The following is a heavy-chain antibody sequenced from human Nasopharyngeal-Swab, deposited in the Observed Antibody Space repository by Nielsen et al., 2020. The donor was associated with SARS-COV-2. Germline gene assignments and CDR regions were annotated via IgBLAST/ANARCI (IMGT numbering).Heavy chain of an antibody. CDR1: GGSISSSNW. CDR2: IYHSGST. Sequence: ETLSLTCAVSGGSISSSNWWSWVRQPPGKGREWIGEIYHSGSTNYNPSLKSRVTISVDKSKNQFSLKLSSVTAADPAVYYCARDSFVFGVSSWTIPFDYWGQGTLVTVSS. V-gene: IGHV4-4*02. CDR3: ARDSFVFGVSSWTIPFDY. D-gene: IGHD6-13*01. J-gene: IGHJ4*02.